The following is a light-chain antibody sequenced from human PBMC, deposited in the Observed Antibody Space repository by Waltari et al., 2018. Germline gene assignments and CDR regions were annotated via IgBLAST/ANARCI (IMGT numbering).Light chain of an antibody. CDR1: SSNIGAGSD. V-gene: IGLV1-40*01. Sequence: QSVLTPPPSVSGAPGQRVTISSTGSSSNIGAGSDVHWYQQVPGTAPKVLIFGNTNRPSRVPDRFSGSKSGTSASLAITGLQAEDEADYYCQSYDSSLSGVVFGGGTKLTVL. CDR2: GNT. CDR3: QSYDSSLSGVV. J-gene: IGLJ2*01.